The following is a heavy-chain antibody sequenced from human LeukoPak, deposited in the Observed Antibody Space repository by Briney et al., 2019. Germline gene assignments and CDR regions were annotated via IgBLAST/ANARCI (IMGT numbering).Heavy chain of an antibody. CDR1: GFTFSSFG. V-gene: IGHV3-30*02. D-gene: IGHD2-15*01. CDR2: IRYDGSNK. J-gene: IGHJ6*03. Sequence: PGGSLRLSCAASGFTFSSFGMHWVRQAPGKGLEWVAFIRYDGSNKYYADSVKGRFTIPRDNSKNTLYLQMNCLRAEDTAVYYCARAYCSGGSCYPYYYYMDVWGKGTTVTISS. CDR3: ARAYCSGGSCYPYYYYMDV.